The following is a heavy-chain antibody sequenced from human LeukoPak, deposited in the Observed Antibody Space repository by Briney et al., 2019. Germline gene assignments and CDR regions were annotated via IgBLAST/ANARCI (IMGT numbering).Heavy chain of an antibody. Sequence: QPGGSLRLSCAASGFTFSSYAMHWVRQAPGKGLEWVSAISGSGGSTYYADSVKGRFTISRDNSKNTLHLQMNSLRAEDTAVYYCAKDHLPYSSSFNYYYGMDVWGQGTTVTVSS. V-gene: IGHV3-23*01. J-gene: IGHJ6*02. CDR1: GFTFSSYA. D-gene: IGHD6-6*01. CDR3: AKDHLPYSSSFNYYYGMDV. CDR2: ISGSGGST.